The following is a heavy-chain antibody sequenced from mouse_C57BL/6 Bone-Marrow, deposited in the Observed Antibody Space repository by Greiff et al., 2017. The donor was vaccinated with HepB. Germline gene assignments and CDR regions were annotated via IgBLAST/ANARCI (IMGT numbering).Heavy chain of an antibody. D-gene: IGHD3-2*02. J-gene: IGHJ2*01. Sequence: QVQLKQPGAELVKPGASVKMSCKASGYTFTSYWITWVKQRPGQGLEWIGDIYPGSGSTNYNEKFKSKATLTVDTSSSTAYMQLSSLTSEDSAVYYCARRDSSGYYFDYWGQGTTHTVSS. CDR2: IYPGSGST. CDR3: ARRDSSGYYFDY. V-gene: IGHV1-55*01. CDR1: GYTFTSYW.